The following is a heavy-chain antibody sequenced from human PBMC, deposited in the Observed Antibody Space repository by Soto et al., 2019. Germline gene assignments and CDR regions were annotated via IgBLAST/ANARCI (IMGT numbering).Heavy chain of an antibody. CDR1: GYTFTSYG. V-gene: IGHV1-18*01. CDR2: ISAYNDNT. CDR3: ARDSYDFWSGYYGFDY. D-gene: IGHD3-3*01. Sequence: EASVKVSCKASGYTFTSYGISWVRQAPGQGLEWMGWISAYNDNTNYAQKLQGRVTMATDTSTSTAYMELRSLRSDDTAVYYCARDSYDFWSGYYGFDYWGQGALVTVSS. J-gene: IGHJ4*02.